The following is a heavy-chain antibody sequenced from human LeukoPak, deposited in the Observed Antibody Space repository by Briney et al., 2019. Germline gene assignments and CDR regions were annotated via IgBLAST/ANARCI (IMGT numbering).Heavy chain of an antibody. CDR2: INQGGSDK. D-gene: IGHD4-17*01. J-gene: IGHJ4*02. CDR1: GFTFSGHW. V-gene: IGHV3-7*01. CDR3: TRGSPSYGDYLIDY. Sequence: PGGSLRLSCAASGFTFSGHWMSWVRQAPGKGLEWVANINQGGSDKYYVDSVKGRFTISRDNANNLLYLQMNSLRGEDTAVYYCTRGSPSYGDYLIDYWGQGTLVTDSS.